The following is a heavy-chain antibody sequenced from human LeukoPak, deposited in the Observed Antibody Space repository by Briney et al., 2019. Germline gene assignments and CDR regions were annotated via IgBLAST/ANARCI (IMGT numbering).Heavy chain of an antibody. CDR3: TPYLRGHY. CDR2: ITTRTTNYAT. V-gene: IGHV3-73*01. D-gene: IGHD1-26*01. Sequence: GGSLRLSCSAAGFFFSDSHIHWVRQAAEKGLEWVGRITTRTTNYATQYGSSVKGRFTISRDDSQKTAYLQMNTLTIEDTAVYFCTPYLRGHYWGQGTLVTVSA. J-gene: IGHJ4*02. CDR1: GFFFSDSH.